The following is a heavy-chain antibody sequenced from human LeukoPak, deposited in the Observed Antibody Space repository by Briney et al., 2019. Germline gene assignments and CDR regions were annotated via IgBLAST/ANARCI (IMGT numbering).Heavy chain of an antibody. CDR2: ISSSSSYI. Sequence: TGGSLRLSCAASGFPLSSYAMSWVRQAPGKGLEWVSFISSSSSYIYYADSVKGRFTISRDNAKNSLYVQMNSLRAEDTAVYYCARGEYGSGNYHIDYWGQGTLVTVSS. CDR3: ARGEYGSGNYHIDY. V-gene: IGHV3-21*01. D-gene: IGHD3-10*01. CDR1: GFPLSSYA. J-gene: IGHJ4*02.